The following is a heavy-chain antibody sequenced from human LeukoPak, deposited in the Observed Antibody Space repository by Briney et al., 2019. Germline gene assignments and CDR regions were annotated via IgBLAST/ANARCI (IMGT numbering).Heavy chain of an antibody. V-gene: IGHV4-39*01. CDR2: IYYSGST. D-gene: IGHD2-2*01. J-gene: IGHJ5*02. Sequence: PSETLSLTCTVSGGSISSSSYYWGWIRQPPGKGLEWIGSIYYSGSTYYNPSLKSRVTISVDTSKNQFSLKLSSVTAADTAVYYCARRHCSSTSCYWFDPWGQGTLVTVSS. CDR1: GGSISSSSYY. CDR3: ARRHCSSTSCYWFDP.